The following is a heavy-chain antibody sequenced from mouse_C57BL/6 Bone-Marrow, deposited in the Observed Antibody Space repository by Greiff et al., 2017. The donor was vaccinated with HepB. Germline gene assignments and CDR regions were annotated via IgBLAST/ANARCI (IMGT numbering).Heavy chain of an antibody. CDR3: TREEGVPEAY. V-gene: IGHV5-4*03. CDR1: GFTFSSYA. Sequence: EVMLVESGGGLVKPGGSLKLSCAASGFTFSSYAMSWVRQTPDKRLEWVATISDGGSYTYYPDNVKGRFTISRDNAKNNLYLQMSHLKSKDTAMYYCTREEGVPEAYWGQGTLVTVSA. J-gene: IGHJ3*01. CDR2: ISDGGSYT. D-gene: IGHD5-1*01.